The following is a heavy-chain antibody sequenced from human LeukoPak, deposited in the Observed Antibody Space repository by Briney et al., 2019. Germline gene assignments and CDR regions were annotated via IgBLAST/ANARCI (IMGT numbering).Heavy chain of an antibody. CDR3: AREPGIAAAGIYYYYYGMDV. V-gene: IGHV1-69*04. D-gene: IGHD6-13*01. J-gene: IGHJ6*02. CDR2: IIPILGIA. CDR1: GGTFSSYA. Sequence: SVKVSCKASGGTFSSYAISWVRQAPGQGLEWMGRIIPILGIANYAQKFQGRVTITADKSTSTAYMELSSLRSEDTAVYYCAREPGIAAAGIYYYYYGMDVWGQGTTVTVSS.